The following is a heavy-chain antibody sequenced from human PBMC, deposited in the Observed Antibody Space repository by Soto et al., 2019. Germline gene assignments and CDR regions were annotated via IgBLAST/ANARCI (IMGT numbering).Heavy chain of an antibody. J-gene: IGHJ1*01. CDR3: AKGDYYDSSGFIQH. V-gene: IGHV3-23*01. CDR1: GFTFSSYA. CDR2: ISGSGGST. D-gene: IGHD3-22*01. Sequence: GGSLRLSCAASGFTFSSYAMSWVRQAPGKGLEWVSAISGSGGSTYYADSVKGRFTISRDNSKNTLYLQMNSLRAEDTAVYYCAKGDYYDSSGFIQHWGQGTLVTVSS.